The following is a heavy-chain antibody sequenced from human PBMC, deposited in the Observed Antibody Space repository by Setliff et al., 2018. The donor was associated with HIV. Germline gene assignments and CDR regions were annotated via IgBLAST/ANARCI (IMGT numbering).Heavy chain of an antibody. D-gene: IGHD3-16*01. V-gene: IGHV3-23*01. CDR2: ISGSGGST. CDR1: GFTFSSFA. CDR3: AKDDYAWGNPFDY. J-gene: IGHJ4*02. Sequence: PGGSLRLSCAASGFTFSSFAMSWVRQAPGKGLEWVSGISGSGGSTYYADSVKGRFTISRDNSKNTLYLQMNSLRAEDTAVYFCAKDDYAWGNPFDYWGQGTLVTVSS.